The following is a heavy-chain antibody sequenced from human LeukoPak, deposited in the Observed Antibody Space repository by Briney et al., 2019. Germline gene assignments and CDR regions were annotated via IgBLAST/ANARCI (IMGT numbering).Heavy chain of an antibody. CDR1: GGSISSYY. CDR3: ARDRQLWFFDY. CDR2: IYTSGST. J-gene: IGHJ4*02. Sequence: KPSETLSLTCTVSGGSISSYYWSWIRQPPGKGLEWIGYIYTSGSTNYNPSLKSRVTISVDTSKNQFSLKLSSVTAADTAVYYCARDRQLWFFDYWGQGTLVTVSS. V-gene: IGHV4-59*01. D-gene: IGHD5-18*01.